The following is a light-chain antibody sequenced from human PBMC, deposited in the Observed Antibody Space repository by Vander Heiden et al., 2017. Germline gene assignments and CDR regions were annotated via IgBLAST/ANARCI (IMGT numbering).Light chain of an antibody. J-gene: IGLJ2*01. V-gene: IGLV1-44*01. CDR1: RSNIRGNT. CDR3: ATWDDTLIGPV. CDR2: STN. Sequence: QSVLTQPPSASGTPGPQVTIPCSGSRSNIRGNTLSWYQQVPGTAPNLLIYSTNQRPSGVPDRFSGSKSGTAASLAITGLQSEDEADYYCATWDDTLIGPVFGGGTKLTVL.